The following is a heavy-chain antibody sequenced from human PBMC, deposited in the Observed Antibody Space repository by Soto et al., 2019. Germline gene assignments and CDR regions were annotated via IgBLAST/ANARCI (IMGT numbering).Heavy chain of an antibody. V-gene: IGHV3-30*18. J-gene: IGHJ6*02. CDR2: ISYDGSNK. CDR1: GFTFSSYG. CDR3: AKGDTTYYDILTGRLAESYYGMDV. D-gene: IGHD3-9*01. Sequence: QVQLVESGGGVVQPGRSLRLSCAASGFTFSSYGMHWVRQAPGKGLEWVAVISYDGSNKYYADSVKGRFTISRDNSKNTLXPQXNXQRAEDTAVYYCAKGDTTYYDILTGRLAESYYGMDVWGQGTTVTVSS.